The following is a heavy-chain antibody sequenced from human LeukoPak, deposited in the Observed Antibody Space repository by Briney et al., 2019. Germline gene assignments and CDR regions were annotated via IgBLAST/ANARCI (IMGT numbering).Heavy chain of an antibody. J-gene: IGHJ3*02. Sequence: SETLSLTCSVSDDSFNTHYWTWIRQPPGKGLEWIGYISSIGSTNYNPSLKSRVTISVDTSKNQFSLKMTSVTAADTAVYYCARDPTTVTKGFDIWGQGTMVTVSS. D-gene: IGHD4-17*01. CDR2: ISSIGST. CDR1: DDSFNTHY. CDR3: ARDPTTVTKGFDI. V-gene: IGHV4-59*11.